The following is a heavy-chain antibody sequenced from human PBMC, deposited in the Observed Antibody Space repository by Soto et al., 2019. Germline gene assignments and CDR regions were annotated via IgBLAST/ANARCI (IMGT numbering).Heavy chain of an antibody. CDR1: GYTFINNA. CDR2: ISTENGNT. V-gene: IGHV1-18*04. CDR3: ARDSSSGTFDK. Sequence: ASVKVSCKASGYTFINNAITWVRQAPGQGLEWMGWISTENGNTNYAQNLQGRVILTRDRSTNTAYMELRSLRPEDTATYYCARDSSSGTFDKWGQGALVTVSS. J-gene: IGHJ4*02. D-gene: IGHD3-22*01.